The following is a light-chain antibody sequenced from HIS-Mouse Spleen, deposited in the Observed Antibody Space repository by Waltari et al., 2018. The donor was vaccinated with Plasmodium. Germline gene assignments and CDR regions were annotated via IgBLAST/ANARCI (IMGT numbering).Light chain of an antibody. CDR1: SSDVGSYNL. CDR2: EGS. CDR3: CSYAGSSTFV. J-gene: IGLJ3*02. V-gene: IGLV2-23*03. Sequence: QSALTQPASVSGPPGQSITISCTGTSSDVGSYNLVSWYPQHPGKAPKLMVYEGSKRPSGVSNRFSGSKSGNTSSLTISGLQAEDEADYYCCSYAGSSTFVFGGGTKLTVL.